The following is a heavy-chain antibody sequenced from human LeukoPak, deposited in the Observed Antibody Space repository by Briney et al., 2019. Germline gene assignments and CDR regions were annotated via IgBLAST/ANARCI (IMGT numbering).Heavy chain of an antibody. V-gene: IGHV1-2*02. Sequence: ASVKVSCKASGYTFTDNYIHWVRQAPGQGLEWMRWINPNSGGTNSAQKFQGRVTMTRDTSISTAYMDLSRLRSDDTAVYYCARRAVAYYYYYYMDVWGKGTTVTVSS. J-gene: IGHJ6*03. CDR1: GYTFTDNY. CDR2: INPNSGGT. CDR3: ARRAVAYYYYYYMDV. D-gene: IGHD6-19*01.